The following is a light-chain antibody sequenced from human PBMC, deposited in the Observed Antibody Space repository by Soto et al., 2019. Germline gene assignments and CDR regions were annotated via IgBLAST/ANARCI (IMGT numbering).Light chain of an antibody. CDR3: QQRSNWPPIT. Sequence: EIVLTQSPGTLSLSPGERATLSCRASQSVSSSYLSLYQHKPGQAPRLLIYGTSSRAAGIPARFSGSGFGTDFTLTISSLEPEDAAVYYCQQRSNWPPITFGQGTRLEIK. CDR1: QSVSSSY. J-gene: IGKJ5*01. V-gene: IGKV3D-20*02. CDR2: GTS.